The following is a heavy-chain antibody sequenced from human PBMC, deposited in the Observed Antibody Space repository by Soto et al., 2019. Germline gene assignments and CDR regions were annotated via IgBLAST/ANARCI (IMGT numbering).Heavy chain of an antibody. V-gene: IGHV5-51*01. CDR1: GYSFTDYW. D-gene: IGHD5-18*01. J-gene: IGHJ3*01. CDR3: AREHTAALGFDV. CDR2: IYPDDSDT. Sequence: GESLKVSWQASGYSFTDYWVSWVRPKPGKGLEWMGIIYPDDSDTRYSPSFEGQVTMSVDKSISIAYLQWSSLKASDTAMYYCAREHTAALGFDVWGQGTMVTVS.